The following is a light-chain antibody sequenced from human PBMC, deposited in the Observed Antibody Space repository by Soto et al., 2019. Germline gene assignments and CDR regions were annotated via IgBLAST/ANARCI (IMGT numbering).Light chain of an antibody. J-gene: IGKJ5*01. CDR1: QSISSY. CDR3: QQSYSPSIT. CDR2: AAS. Sequence: DIQMTQAPSSLSASVVDRVTITCRASQSISSYLNWYQQKPGKAPKLLIYAASSLQSGVPSRFSGSGSGTDFTLTISSLQPEDFATYYCQQSYSPSITFGQGTQREIK. V-gene: IGKV1-39*01.